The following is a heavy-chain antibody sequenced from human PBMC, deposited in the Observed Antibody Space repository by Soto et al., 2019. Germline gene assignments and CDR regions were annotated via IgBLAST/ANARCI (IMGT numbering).Heavy chain of an antibody. CDR2: ISYSGTI. CDR3: VRALGSRFMEWPRFDP. J-gene: IGHJ5*02. V-gene: IGHV4-30-4*01. CDR1: GASISSGDYY. D-gene: IGHD3-3*01. Sequence: SETLSLTCIVSGASISSGDYYWSWVRQPPGKGLEWIGHISYSGTIDYSPSLKSRVTISLDTSKNQFSLNLNSVTAADTAVYYCVRALGSRFMEWPRFDPWGQGTLVTVSS.